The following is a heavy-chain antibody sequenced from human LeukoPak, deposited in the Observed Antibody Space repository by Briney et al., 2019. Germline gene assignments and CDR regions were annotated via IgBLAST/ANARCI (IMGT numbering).Heavy chain of an antibody. CDR1: GGSISSYY. V-gene: IGHV4-4*07. CDR2: IYTSGST. D-gene: IGHD6-13*01. J-gene: IGHJ5*02. CDR3: ARDGISSSWYFGWFDP. Sequence: SETLPLTCTVSGGSISSYYWSWIRQPAGKGLEWIGRIYTSGSTNYNPSLKSRVTMSVDTSKNQFSLKLSSVTAADTPVYYCARDGISSSWYFGWFDPWGQGTLVTVSS.